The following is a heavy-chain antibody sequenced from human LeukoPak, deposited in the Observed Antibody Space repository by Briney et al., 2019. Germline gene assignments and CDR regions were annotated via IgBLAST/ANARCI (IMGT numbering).Heavy chain of an antibody. CDR3: ATGAIRGIAARLPFDY. CDR2: INPNSGGT. Sequence: ASVKVSCKASGYTFTGYYMHWVRQAPGQGLEWMGWINPNSGGTNHAQKFQGRVTMTRDTSISTAYMELSSLRSEDTAVYYCATGAIRGIAARLPFDYWGQGTLVTVSS. CDR1: GYTFTGYY. D-gene: IGHD6-6*01. V-gene: IGHV1-2*02. J-gene: IGHJ4*02.